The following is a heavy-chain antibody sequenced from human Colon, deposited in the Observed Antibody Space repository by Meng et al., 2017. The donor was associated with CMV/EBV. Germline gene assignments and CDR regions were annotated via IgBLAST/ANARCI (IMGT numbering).Heavy chain of an antibody. J-gene: IGHJ4*02. CDR2: INHSGST. V-gene: IGHV4-34*01. Sequence: SETLSLTCAVYGGSFSGYYWSWIRQPPGKGLEWIGEINHSGSTNYNPSLKSRVTISVDTSKNQFSLKLSSVTAADTAVYYCARVLLWFGEFIDYWGQGKLVTVSS. CDR1: GGSFSGYY. CDR3: ARVLLWFGEFIDY. D-gene: IGHD3-10*01.